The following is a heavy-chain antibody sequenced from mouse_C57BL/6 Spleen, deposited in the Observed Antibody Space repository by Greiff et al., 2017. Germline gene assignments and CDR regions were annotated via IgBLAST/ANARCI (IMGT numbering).Heavy chain of an antibody. V-gene: IGHV5-12*01. CDR1: GFTFSDYY. CDR3: AGYYRAMDY. Sequence: DVMLVESGGGLVQPGGSLKLSCAASGFTFSDYYMYWVRQTPEKRLEWVAYISNGGGSTYYPDPVKGRFTISRDNAKNTLYLQMSRLKSEDTAMYYCAGYYRAMDYWGQGTSVTCSS. CDR2: ISNGGGST. D-gene: IGHD2-12*01. J-gene: IGHJ4*01.